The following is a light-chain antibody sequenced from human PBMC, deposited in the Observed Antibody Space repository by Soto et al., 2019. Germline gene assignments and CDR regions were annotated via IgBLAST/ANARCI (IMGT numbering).Light chain of an antibody. J-gene: IGLJ1*01. CDR3: GTWDNSLSLPYV. CDR2: ENN. V-gene: IGLV1-51*02. CDR1: SSNIGNNY. Sequence: QSVLTQPPSVSAAPGQKVTISCSGSSSNIGNNYVSWYQQLPGTAPKLLIFENNKRPSGIPDRFLASKSGTSATLAITGLQTGDAADYYCGTWDNSLSLPYVFGTGTKVTVL.